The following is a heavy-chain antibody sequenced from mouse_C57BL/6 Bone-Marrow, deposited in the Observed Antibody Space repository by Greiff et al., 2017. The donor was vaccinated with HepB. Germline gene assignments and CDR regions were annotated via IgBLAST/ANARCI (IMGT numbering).Heavy chain of an antibody. J-gene: IGHJ1*03. CDR2: IYPGDGDT. CDR1: GYAFSSSW. CDR3: ARAYGLWYFDV. Sequence: VKLMESGPELVKPGASVKISCKASGYAFSSSWMNWVKQRPGKGLEWIGRIYPGDGDTNYNGKFKGKATLTADKSSSTAYMQLSSLTSEDSAVYFCARAYGLWYFDVWGTGTTVTVSS. D-gene: IGHD1-1*01. V-gene: IGHV1-82*01.